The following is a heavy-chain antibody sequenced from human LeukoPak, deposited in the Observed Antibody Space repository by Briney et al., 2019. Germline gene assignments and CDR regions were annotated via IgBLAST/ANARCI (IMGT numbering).Heavy chain of an antibody. CDR3: AKRGMGDREAFDI. Sequence: GGSLRLSCAASGFTFSSYAMSWVRQAPGKGLEWVSAISGSGVSTYYADSVKGRFTISRDNSKNMLYLQMSSLRAEDTAVYYCAKRGMGDREAFDIWGQGTMVTVSS. J-gene: IGHJ3*02. D-gene: IGHD2-21*02. CDR1: GFTFSSYA. V-gene: IGHV3-23*01. CDR2: ISGSGVST.